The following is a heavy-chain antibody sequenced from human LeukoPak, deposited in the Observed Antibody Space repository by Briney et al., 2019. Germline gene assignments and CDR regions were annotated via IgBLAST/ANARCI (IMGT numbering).Heavy chain of an antibody. CDR1: GGTFSSYA. CDR3: ASPRGTVTMADAFDI. V-gene: IGHV1-69*04. CDR2: IIPILGIA. Sequence: SVKVSCKASGGTFSSYAISWVRQAPGQGLEWMGRIIPILGIANYAQKFQGRVTITADKSTSTAYMELSSLRSEDTAVYYCASPRGTVTMADAFDIWGQGTMVTVSS. D-gene: IGHD4-17*01. J-gene: IGHJ3*02.